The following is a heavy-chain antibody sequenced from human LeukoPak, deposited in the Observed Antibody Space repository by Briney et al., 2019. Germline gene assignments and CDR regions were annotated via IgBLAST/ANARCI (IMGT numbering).Heavy chain of an antibody. CDR2: INAGNGDA. Sequence: GASVKVSCKASGYTFTTYAIHWVRQAPGRSLEWMGGINAGNGDAKYSQKFQGRVTITADESTSTAYMELSSLRSEDTAVYYCARSIPTIFGVVIVTYYYYYGMDVWGQGTTVTVSS. V-gene: IGHV1-3*01. D-gene: IGHD3-3*01. J-gene: IGHJ6*02. CDR3: ARSIPTIFGVVIVTYYYYYGMDV. CDR1: GYTFTTYA.